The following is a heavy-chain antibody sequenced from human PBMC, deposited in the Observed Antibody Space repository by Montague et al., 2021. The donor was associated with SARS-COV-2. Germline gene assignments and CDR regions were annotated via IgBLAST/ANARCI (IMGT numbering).Heavy chain of an antibody. V-gene: IGHV4-59*13. J-gene: IGHJ4*02. Sequence: SETLSLTCTVSGGSISAYYWSWIRQPPGKGLEWIAYMYNSRSSNYNPSLKSRVSISVDTSKNQFSLKLTSVTAADTAVYYCAREGISTARAEWKVLHYNGMDFWGQGTMVTVSS. D-gene: IGHD3-10*01. CDR1: GGSISAYY. CDR3: AREGISTARAEWKVLHYNGMDF. CDR2: MYNSRSS.